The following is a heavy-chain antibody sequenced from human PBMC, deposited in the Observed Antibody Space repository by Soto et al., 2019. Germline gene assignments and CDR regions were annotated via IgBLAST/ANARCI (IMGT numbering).Heavy chain of an antibody. CDR1: GFTVSSNY. J-gene: IGHJ4*02. V-gene: IGHV3-53*04. CDR3: ARGGSPGGFIVPRFDY. Sequence: GGSLRLSCAASGFTVSSNYMSWVRQAPGKGLEWVSVIYSGGSTYYADSVKGRFTISRHNSKNTLYLQMNSLRAEDTAVYYCARGGSPGGFIVPRFDYWGQGTLVTVSS. D-gene: IGHD3-16*02. CDR2: IYSGGST.